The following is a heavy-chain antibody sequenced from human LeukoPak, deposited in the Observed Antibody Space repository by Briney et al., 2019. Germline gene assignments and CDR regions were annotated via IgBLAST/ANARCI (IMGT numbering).Heavy chain of an antibody. CDR2: IIPIFGTA. Sequence: SVRVSCKASGGTFSSYAISWVRQAPGQGLEWMGGIIPIFGTANYAQKLQGRVTMTTDTPTSTAYMELRSLRSDDTAVYYCARANYDILTGYDYYYYMDVWGKGTTVTISS. CDR1: GGTFSSYA. V-gene: IGHV1-69*05. J-gene: IGHJ6*03. D-gene: IGHD3-9*01. CDR3: ARANYDILTGYDYYYYMDV.